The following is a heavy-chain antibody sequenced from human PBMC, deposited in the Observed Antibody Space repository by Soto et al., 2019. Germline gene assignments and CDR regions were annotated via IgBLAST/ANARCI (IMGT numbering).Heavy chain of an antibody. CDR2: IKSKTDGGTT. J-gene: IGHJ4*02. V-gene: IGHV3-15*01. CDR1: GFTFSNAW. Sequence: GGSLRLSCAASGFTFSNAWMSWVRQAPGKGLEWVGRIKSKTDGGTTDYAAPVKGRFTISRDDSKNTLYLQMNSLKTEDTAVYYCTTDRKREPSCIYTIFGVAPTDFWGQGSLVTVSS. CDR3: TTDRKREPSCIYTIFGVAPTDF. D-gene: IGHD3-3*01.